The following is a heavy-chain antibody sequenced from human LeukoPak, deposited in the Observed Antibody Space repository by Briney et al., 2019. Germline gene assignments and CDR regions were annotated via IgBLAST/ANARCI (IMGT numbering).Heavy chain of an antibody. Sequence: SETLSLTCTVSGVSISSSSYYWGWIRQTPGQGLEWIRNIYYSGSTYYKSSLKSRVTISVDTSKNQISLKLSSMTAADTAVYYYAGSIAARPGSSDYWGQGTLVTVSS. J-gene: IGHJ4*02. V-gene: IGHV4-39*01. CDR1: GVSISSSSYY. CDR2: IYYSGST. D-gene: IGHD6-6*01. CDR3: AGSIAARPGSSDY.